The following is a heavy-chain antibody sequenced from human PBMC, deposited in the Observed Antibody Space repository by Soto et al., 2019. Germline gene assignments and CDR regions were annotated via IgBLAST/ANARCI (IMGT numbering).Heavy chain of an antibody. CDR2: IYWNDDK. Sequence: QITLKESGPTLVKPTQTLTLTCTFSGFSLSTSGVGVGWIRQPPGKALEWLALIYWNDDKRYSPSLKSRLTITKDTSKDQVVLTMTNMDPVDTATYYCAHASIAARQVPGVLDYWGQGTLVTVSS. J-gene: IGHJ4*02. V-gene: IGHV2-5*01. CDR3: AHASIAARQVPGVLDY. D-gene: IGHD6-6*01. CDR1: GFSLSTSGVG.